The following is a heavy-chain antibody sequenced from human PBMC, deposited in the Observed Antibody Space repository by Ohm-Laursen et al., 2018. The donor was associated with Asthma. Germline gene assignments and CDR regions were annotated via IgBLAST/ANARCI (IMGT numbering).Heavy chain of an antibody. CDR2: IYYSGST. CDR3: ARLDWAQSMFDS. D-gene: IGHD3-9*01. J-gene: IGHJ4*02. V-gene: IGHV4-59*01. Sequence: SETLSLTCTVSGGSISSYYWSWIRQPPGKGLEWIGYIYYSGSTNYNPSLKSRVTLSTDTSTNQVSLRLSSVTAADTAVYFCARLDWAQSMFDSWGQGTLVTVSS. CDR1: GGSISSYY.